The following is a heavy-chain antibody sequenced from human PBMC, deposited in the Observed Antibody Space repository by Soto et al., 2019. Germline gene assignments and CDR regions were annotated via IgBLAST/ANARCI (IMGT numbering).Heavy chain of an antibody. CDR3: ARGGRRQPYYYYGMDV. CDR1: GGSFSGYY. CDR2: INHSGST. V-gene: IGHV4-34*01. Sequence: SETLSLTCAVYGGSFSGYYWSWIRQPPGKGLEWSGEINHSGSTNYTPSLKSRVTISVDTSKNQFSLKLSSVTAADTAVYYCARGGRRQPYYYYGMDVWGQGTTVTVSS. D-gene: IGHD2-15*01. J-gene: IGHJ6*02.